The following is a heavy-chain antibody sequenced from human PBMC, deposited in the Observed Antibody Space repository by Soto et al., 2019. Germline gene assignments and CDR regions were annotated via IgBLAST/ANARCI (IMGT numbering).Heavy chain of an antibody. J-gene: IGHJ3*02. CDR2: ISYDGSNK. Sequence: GGSLRLSCAASGFTFSSYGMHWVRQAPGKGLEWVAVISYDGSNKYYADSVKGRFTISRDNSKNTLYLQMNSLRAEDTAVYYCAKVLRPTLNDAFDIWGQGTMVTVSS. CDR1: GFTFSSYG. CDR3: AKVLRPTLNDAFDI. V-gene: IGHV3-30*18. D-gene: IGHD3-16*01.